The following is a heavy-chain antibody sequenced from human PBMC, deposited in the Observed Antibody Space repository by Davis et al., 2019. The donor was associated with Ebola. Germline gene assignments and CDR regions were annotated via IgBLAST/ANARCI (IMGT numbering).Heavy chain of an antibody. CDR2: IIPILGIA. CDR1: GGTFSSYA. D-gene: IGHD5-18*01. CDR3: ASGVNTTTGYYYYGMDV. Sequence: SVKVSCKASGGTFSSYAISWVRQAPGQGLEWMGRIIPILGIANYAQKFQGRVTITADKSTSTAYMELSSLRSEDTAVYYCASGVNTTTGYYYYGMDVWGQGTTVTVSS. V-gene: IGHV1-69*04. J-gene: IGHJ6*02.